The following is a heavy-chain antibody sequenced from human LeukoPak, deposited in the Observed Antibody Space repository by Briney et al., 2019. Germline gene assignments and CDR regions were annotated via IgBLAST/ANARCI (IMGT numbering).Heavy chain of an antibody. Sequence: GESLKISCKGSGYTFTSYWIGWVRQMPGEGLEWMGFIFPSDSDTRYSPSFQGQVTISADKSISTAYLQWSSLKASDTAMYYCARGNPVDYWGQGTLVTVSS. CDR1: GYTFTSYW. CDR2: IFPSDSDT. CDR3: ARGNPVDY. J-gene: IGHJ4*02. V-gene: IGHV5-51*01.